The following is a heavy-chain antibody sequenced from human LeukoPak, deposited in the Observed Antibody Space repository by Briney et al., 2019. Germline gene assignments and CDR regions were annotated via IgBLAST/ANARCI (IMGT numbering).Heavy chain of an antibody. CDR3: ARGALCTSNSCLPPYMDV. Sequence: PGRSLRLSCAASGFTFDDYAMHWVRQAPGKGLEGVSGISWNSGNIDYADSVKGRFIISREHAKSSLYLQMNSLRAEDTALYYCARGALCTSNSCLPPYMDVWGQGTTVTVSS. CDR1: GFTFDDYA. J-gene: IGHJ6*02. D-gene: IGHD2-2*01. CDR2: ISWNSGNI. V-gene: IGHV3-9*01.